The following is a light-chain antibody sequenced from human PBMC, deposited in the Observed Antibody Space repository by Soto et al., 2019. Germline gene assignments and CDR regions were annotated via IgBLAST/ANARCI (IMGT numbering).Light chain of an antibody. CDR3: QQYNNWPQT. V-gene: IGKV3D-15*01. CDR2: GAS. J-gene: IGKJ1*01. Sequence: EIVMTQSPATLSVSPGERATLSCRASQSVNSNLAWYQQKPGQAPRLLIYGASTRATGSPARFSGSGSGTEFTLTISSLQSEDFAVYYCQQYNNWPQTFGQGTKVDIK. CDR1: QSVNSN.